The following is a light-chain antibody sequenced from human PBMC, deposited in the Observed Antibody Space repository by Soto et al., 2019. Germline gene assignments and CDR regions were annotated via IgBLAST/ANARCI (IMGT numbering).Light chain of an antibody. V-gene: IGKV4-1*01. Sequence: DIVMTQSPDSLAVSLGERATINCKSSQSVLYSSNNKNYLAWYQQKPGQPPKLLIYWASTRESGVPDRFIGSGSVTDFPHTITSLQAEDVAVYYYQQYYGTPQTFGQGPELDIK. CDR1: QSVLYSSNNKNY. CDR2: WAS. J-gene: IGKJ1*01. CDR3: QQYYGTPQT.